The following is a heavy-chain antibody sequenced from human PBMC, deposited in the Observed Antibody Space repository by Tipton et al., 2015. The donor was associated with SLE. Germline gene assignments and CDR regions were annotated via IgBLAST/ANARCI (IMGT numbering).Heavy chain of an antibody. J-gene: IGHJ3*02. CDR1: GGSISSFY. V-gene: IGHV4-59*01. D-gene: IGHD1-26*01. CDR3: ARTKRSVDI. Sequence: TLSLTCTVSGGSISSFYWSWIRQPPGKGLEWIGYIYYSGTTSYNPSLKSPVTISVDTSKNQFSLKLSSVTAADTAVYYCARTKRSVDIWGQGTMVTVSS. CDR2: IYYSGTT.